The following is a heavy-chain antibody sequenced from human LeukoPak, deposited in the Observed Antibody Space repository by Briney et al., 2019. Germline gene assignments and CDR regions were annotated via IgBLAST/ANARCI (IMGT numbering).Heavy chain of an antibody. J-gene: IGHJ3*02. CDR2: IYYSGST. CDR1: GGSISSYY. D-gene: IGHD2-2*01. CDR3: ARDLGVVVPAATGAFDI. Sequence: PSETLSLTCTVSGGSISSYYWSWIRQPPGKGLEWIGYIYYSGSTNYNPSLKSRVTISVDTSKSQFSLKLSSVTAADTAVYYCARDLGVVVPAATGAFDIWGQGTMVTVSS. V-gene: IGHV4-59*01.